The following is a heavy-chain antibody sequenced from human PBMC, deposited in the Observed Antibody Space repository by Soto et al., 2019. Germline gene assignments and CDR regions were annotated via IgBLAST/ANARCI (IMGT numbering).Heavy chain of an antibody. CDR3: ATSQKGYNWNYFDH. CDR2: IYFSGST. CDR1: GGSISSGGYY. D-gene: IGHD1-20*01. V-gene: IGHV4-31*03. Sequence: SETLSLTCTVTGGSISSGGYYWTWIRQHPGQGLEWIGYIYFSGSTYYNPSLKSRVTISADTSKNQFTLKLNSVTAADTAVYYCATSQKGYNWNYFDHWGQGALVTVSS. J-gene: IGHJ4*02.